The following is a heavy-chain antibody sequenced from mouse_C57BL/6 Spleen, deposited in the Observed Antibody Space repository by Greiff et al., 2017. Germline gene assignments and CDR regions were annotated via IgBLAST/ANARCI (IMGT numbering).Heavy chain of an antibody. Sequence: EVQGVESGGGLVKPGGSLKLSCAASGFTFSDYGMHWVRQAPEKGLEWVAYISSGSSTIYYADTVKGRFTISRDNAKKTLCLQMTSLRSEDTAMYYCARRVSYGNYDYFDYWGQGTTLTVSS. J-gene: IGHJ2*01. CDR1: GFTFSDYG. D-gene: IGHD2-10*02. CDR3: ARRVSYGNYDYFDY. CDR2: ISSGSSTI. V-gene: IGHV5-17*01.